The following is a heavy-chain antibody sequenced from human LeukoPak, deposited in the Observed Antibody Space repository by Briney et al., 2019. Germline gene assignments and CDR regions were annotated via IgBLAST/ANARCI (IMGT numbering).Heavy chain of an antibody. J-gene: IGHJ4*02. V-gene: IGHV3-7*01. CDR2: IRRDGGAK. CDR3: ARHSGVPAIEY. Sequence: GGSLRLSCAASGFSFSGRWMSWVRQAPGKGLEWVASIRRDGGAKYYLDSVEGRFIISRDNAKNSLSLQMDSLRAEDTAVYFCARHSGVPAIEYWGQGILVSVSS. CDR1: GFSFSGRW. D-gene: IGHD2-2*01.